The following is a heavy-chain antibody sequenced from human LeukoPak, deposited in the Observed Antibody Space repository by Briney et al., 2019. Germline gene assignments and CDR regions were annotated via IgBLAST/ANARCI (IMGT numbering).Heavy chain of an antibody. CDR1: GGSISSYY. J-gene: IGHJ4*02. V-gene: IGHV4-59*01. D-gene: IGHD3-22*01. CDR2: IYYSGST. CDR3: ARGRAYYDSTGYWY. Sequence: SGTLSLTCTVSGGSISSYYWSWIRQPPGKGLEWLGHIYYSGSTNYNPSLKSRVTISVDTSKNQFSLKLSSVTAADTAVYYCARGRAYYDSTGYWYWGQGTLVTVSS.